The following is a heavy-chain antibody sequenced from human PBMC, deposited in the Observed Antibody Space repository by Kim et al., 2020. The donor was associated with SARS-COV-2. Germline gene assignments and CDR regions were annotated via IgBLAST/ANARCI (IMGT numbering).Heavy chain of an antibody. CDR2: ISGDGSST. Sequence: GGSLRLSCVASGFTFSDYVMNWVRQAPGQGLEWVSFISGDGSSTYYINSVKGRFTISRDNSRNTLYLQMNSLRAEDTAKYYCASLPARGCRGCFYGLDV. J-gene: IGHJ6*01. D-gene: IGHD6-19*01. V-gene: IGHV3-23*01. CDR1: GFTFSDYV. CDR3: ASLPARGCRGCFYGLDV.